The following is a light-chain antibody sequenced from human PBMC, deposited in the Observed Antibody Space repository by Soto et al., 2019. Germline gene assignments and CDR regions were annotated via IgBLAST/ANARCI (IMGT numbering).Light chain of an antibody. CDR1: RTVDGNY. CDR2: SAS. V-gene: IGKV3-20*01. CDR3: HQYSASPRP. J-gene: IGKJ3*01. Sequence: EIVLTQSPGTLSLSPGERATLSCRASRTVDGNYLAWYHQKPGQAPRLLIHSASTRAPGIPDRFSASGAGTDFTLTTSRLEPEDSAVYYCHQYSASPRPFAPGPKLNI.